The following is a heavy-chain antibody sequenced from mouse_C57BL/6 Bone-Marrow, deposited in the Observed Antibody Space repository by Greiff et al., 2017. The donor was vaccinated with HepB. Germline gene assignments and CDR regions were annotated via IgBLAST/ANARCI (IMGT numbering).Heavy chain of an antibody. Sequence: QVQLQQPGAELVMPGASVKLSCKASGYTFTSYWMHWVKQRPGQGLEWIGEIDPSDSYTNYNQKFKGKSTLTVDKSSSTAYMQLSSLTSEDSAVYYSARQGGYYGSAWFAYWGQGTLVTVSA. CDR3: ARQGGYYGSAWFAY. CDR2: IDPSDSYT. V-gene: IGHV1-69*01. CDR1: GYTFTSYW. J-gene: IGHJ3*01. D-gene: IGHD1-1*01.